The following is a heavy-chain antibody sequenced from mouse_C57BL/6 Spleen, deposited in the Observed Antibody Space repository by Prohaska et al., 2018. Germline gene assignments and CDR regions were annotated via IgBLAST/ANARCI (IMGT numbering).Heavy chain of an antibody. V-gene: IGHV6-3*01. CDR1: GFTFSNYW. CDR2: IRLKSYNYAT. Sequence: EVKLEESGGGLVQPGGSMKLSCVASGFTFSNYWMNWVRQSPEKWLEWVAQIRLKSYNYATHYAESVKGRFTISRDDSKSSVYLQMNNLRAEDTGIYYCTADPNAYWGQGTLVTVSA. J-gene: IGHJ3*01. CDR3: TADPNAY.